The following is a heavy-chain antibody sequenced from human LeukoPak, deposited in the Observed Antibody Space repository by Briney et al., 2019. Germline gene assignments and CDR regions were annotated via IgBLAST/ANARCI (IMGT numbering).Heavy chain of an antibody. CDR1: GFTFSSYA. Sequence: GGSLRLSCAASGFTFSSYAMSWVRQAPGKGLEWVSAISGSGVSTYYADSVKGRFTISRDNSKNTLYLQMNSLRAEDTAVYYCAKDPEAVAALERGYWGQGTLVTVSS. J-gene: IGHJ4*02. CDR2: ISGSGVST. D-gene: IGHD6-19*01. V-gene: IGHV3-23*01. CDR3: AKDPEAVAALERGY.